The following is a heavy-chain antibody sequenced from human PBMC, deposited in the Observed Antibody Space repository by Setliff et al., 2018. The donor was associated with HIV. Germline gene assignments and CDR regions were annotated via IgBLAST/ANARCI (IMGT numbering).Heavy chain of an antibody. CDR3: AIGFSGDLQIGDAF. D-gene: IGHD2-21*01. CDR2: IYYSGST. V-gene: IGHV4-39*01. CDR1: GYSISSGSYY. J-gene: IGHJ3*01. Sequence: KPSETLSLTCAVSGYSISSGSYYWGWIRQPPGKGLEWIGSIYYSGSTYYNPSLKSRVTISVDTSKKQFSLKLRSVTAADTAVYYCAIGFSGDLQIGDAF.